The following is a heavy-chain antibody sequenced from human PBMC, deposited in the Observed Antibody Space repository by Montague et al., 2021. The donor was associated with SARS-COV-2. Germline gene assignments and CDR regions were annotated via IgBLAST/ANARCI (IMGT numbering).Heavy chain of an antibody. CDR2: KKNN. CDR3: ARDHRCSLSGSCDY. J-gene: IGHJ4*02. V-gene: IGHV6-1*01. D-gene: IGHD2-15*01. Sequence: KKNNDYAVSVKSRMTISPDTSKNQFYLQLSSVTPEDSAVYYCARDHRCSLSGSCDYWGQGTMVTDST.